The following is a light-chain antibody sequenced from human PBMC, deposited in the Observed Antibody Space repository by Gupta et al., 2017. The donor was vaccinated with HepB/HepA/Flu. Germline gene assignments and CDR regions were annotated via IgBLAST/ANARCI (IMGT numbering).Light chain of an antibody. CDR2: KAS. V-gene: IGKV1-5*03. J-gene: IGKJ1*01. Sequence: DIQMTQSPSTLSASVGDRVTITCRASQSISSWLAWYRQKPGKAPKLLIYKASSLESGVPSRFSGSGSGTEFTLTISSRQPDDFATYYCQQYNSYPWTFGQGTKVEIK. CDR1: QSISSW. CDR3: QQYNSYPWT.